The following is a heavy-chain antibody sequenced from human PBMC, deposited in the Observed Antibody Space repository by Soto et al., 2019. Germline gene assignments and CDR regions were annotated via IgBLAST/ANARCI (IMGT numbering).Heavy chain of an antibody. CDR3: ARGGYSYGGGDFDY. D-gene: IGHD5-18*01. V-gene: IGHV1-69*01. CDR1: GGTFSSYA. CDR2: IIPIFGTA. J-gene: IGHJ4*02. Sequence: QVQLVQSGAEVKKPGSSVKVSCKASGGTFSSYAISWVRQAPGQGLEWMGGIIPIFGTANYAQKFQGRVTITADESTSTAYMERSSLRSEDTAVYYCARGGYSYGGGDFDYWGQGTLVTVSS.